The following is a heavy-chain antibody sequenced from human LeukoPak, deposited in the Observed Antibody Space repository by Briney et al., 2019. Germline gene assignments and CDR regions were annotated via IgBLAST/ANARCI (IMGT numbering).Heavy chain of an antibody. CDR3: ARYCSGGTCKLGYYYYGMDV. CDR2: IYSSGST. Sequence: PSETLSLTCSVSGGSISNYFWTWIRQPPGKGLEWLGYIYSSGSTYYNPSLKSRVTISVDTSKNRFSLKLSTVSAADTAVYYCARYCSGGTCKLGYYYYGMDVWGQGTTVTVSS. V-gene: IGHV4-59*08. D-gene: IGHD2-15*01. CDR1: GGSISNYF. J-gene: IGHJ6*02.